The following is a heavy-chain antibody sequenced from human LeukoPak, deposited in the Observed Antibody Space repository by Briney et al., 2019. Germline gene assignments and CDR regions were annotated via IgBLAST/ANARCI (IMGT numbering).Heavy chain of an antibody. V-gene: IGHV1-18*01. CDR3: ARDSKYYGDYVDY. Sequence: GASVRVSCKASGYTFTSYGISWVRQAPGQGLEWMGWISAYNGNTKYAQKLQGRVTMTTETSTSTAYMELRSLRSDDTAVYYCARDSKYYGDYVDYWGQGTLVTVSS. CDR2: ISAYNGNT. CDR1: GYTFTSYG. D-gene: IGHD4-17*01. J-gene: IGHJ4*02.